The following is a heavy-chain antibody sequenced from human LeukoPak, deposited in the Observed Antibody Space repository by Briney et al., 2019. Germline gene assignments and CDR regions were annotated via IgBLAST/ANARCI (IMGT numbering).Heavy chain of an antibody. D-gene: IGHD1-7*01. Sequence: SETLSLTCTVSGGSISSSSYYWGWIRQPPGKGLEWIGSIYYSGSTYYNPSLKSRVTISVDTSKNQFSLKLSSVTAADTAVYYCARRGITGTKFGWSDPWGQGTLVTVSS. V-gene: IGHV4-39*01. J-gene: IGHJ5*02. CDR1: GGSISSSSYY. CDR2: IYYSGST. CDR3: ARRGITGTKFGWSDP.